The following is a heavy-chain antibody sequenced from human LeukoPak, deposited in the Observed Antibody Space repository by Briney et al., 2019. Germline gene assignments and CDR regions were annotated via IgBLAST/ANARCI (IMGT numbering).Heavy chain of an antibody. J-gene: IGHJ4*02. CDR1: GFTFSSYS. D-gene: IGHD3-10*01. CDR2: ISSSSSYI. V-gene: IGHV3-21*01. CDR3: ARGSGSYRDFDY. Sequence: GGSLRLSCAASGFTFSSYSMNWVRQAPGKGLEWVSSISSSSSYIYYADSVKGRFTISRDNAKNSLYLQMNSLRAEDTAVYYCARGSGSYRDFDYWGQGTLVTVFS.